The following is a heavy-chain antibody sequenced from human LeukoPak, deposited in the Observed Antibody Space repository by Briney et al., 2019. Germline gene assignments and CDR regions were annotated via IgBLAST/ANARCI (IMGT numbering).Heavy chain of an antibody. CDR2: MNHEGSET. Sequence: GGSLRLSCAVSGFDFSGYWMTWVRQAPGRGLEWVATMNHEGSETYYLHSVKGRFTISRDNAENSLYLLMNGLRPEDMALYYCVRGGRATFDAWCQGTLVTVSS. CDR3: VRGGRATFDA. D-gene: IGHD5-12*01. CDR1: GFDFSGYW. V-gene: IGHV3-7*01. J-gene: IGHJ4*02.